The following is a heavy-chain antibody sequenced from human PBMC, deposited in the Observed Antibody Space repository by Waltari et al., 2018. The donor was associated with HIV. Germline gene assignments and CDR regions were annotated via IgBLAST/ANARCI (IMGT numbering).Heavy chain of an antibody. CDR3: DMYYYDSSGYSAAV. J-gene: IGHJ6*02. Sequence: EVQLVESGGGLIQPGGSLRLSCAASGFTVSSHYMSWVRQAPGKGLGWVSVIYSSGKTYYADSVKGRFTISRDNSKNTLYLQMNRLRVEDTAVYYCDMYYYDSSGYSAAVWGQGTTVTVSS. CDR1: GFTVSSHY. V-gene: IGHV3-53*01. CDR2: IYSSGKT. D-gene: IGHD3-22*01.